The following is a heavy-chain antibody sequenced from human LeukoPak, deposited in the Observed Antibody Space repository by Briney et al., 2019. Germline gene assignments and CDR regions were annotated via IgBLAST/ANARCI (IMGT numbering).Heavy chain of an antibody. CDR2: IYHSGST. J-gene: IGHJ3*02. Sequence: SETLSLTCAVSGYSISSGYYWGWIWQPPGKGLEWIGIIYHSGSTYYNPSLKSRVTISVDTSKNQFSLKLSSVTAADTAVYYCARAPMVRGVMSAFDIWGQGTMVTVSS. D-gene: IGHD3-10*01. CDR1: GYSISSGYY. CDR3: ARAPMVRGVMSAFDI. V-gene: IGHV4-38-2*01.